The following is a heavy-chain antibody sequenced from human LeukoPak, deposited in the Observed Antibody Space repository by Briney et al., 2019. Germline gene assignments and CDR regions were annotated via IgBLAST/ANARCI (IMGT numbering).Heavy chain of an antibody. J-gene: IGHJ4*02. CDR2: INPYSGVT. Sequence: ASVKVSCKASGYSSTDYYMHWVRQAPGQGLEWMGWINPYSGVTTYAQKFQGRVTMTRDTSISTAYMDLSELKSDDTAVYYCARGHDSGGLLIDYWGQGTLVTVSS. D-gene: IGHD4/OR15-4a*01. CDR1: GYSSTDYY. V-gene: IGHV1-2*02. CDR3: ARGHDSGGLLIDY.